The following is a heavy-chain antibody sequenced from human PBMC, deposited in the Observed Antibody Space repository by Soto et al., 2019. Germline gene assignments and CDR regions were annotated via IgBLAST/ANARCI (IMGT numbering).Heavy chain of an antibody. D-gene: IGHD3-10*01. J-gene: IGHJ4*02. CDR1: GYTFTGYY. CDR3: ARVEAKRGFPFDY. V-gene: IGHV1-2*04. CDR2: INPNSGGT. Sequence: ASVKVSCKASGYTFTGYYMHWVRQAPGQGLEWMGWINPNSGGTNYAQKFQGWVTMTRDTAISTAYMELSRLRADDTAVYYCARVEAKRGFPFDYWGQGTLVTVSS.